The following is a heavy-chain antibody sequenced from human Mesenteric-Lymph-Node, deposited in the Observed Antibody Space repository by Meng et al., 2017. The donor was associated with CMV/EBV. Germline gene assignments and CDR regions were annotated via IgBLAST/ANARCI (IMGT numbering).Heavy chain of an antibody. CDR2: ISSSGSTI. CDR3: ARVGYYDRSVDY. J-gene: IGHJ4*02. Sequence: GGSLRLSCAASGFAFSTYEMNWVRQAPGKGLEWVSYISSSGSTIFSADSVKGRFTISRDNAENSLYLQMNSLRAEDTAVYYCARVGYYDRSVDYWGQGTLVTVSS. D-gene: IGHD3-22*01. CDR1: GFAFSTYE. V-gene: IGHV3-48*03.